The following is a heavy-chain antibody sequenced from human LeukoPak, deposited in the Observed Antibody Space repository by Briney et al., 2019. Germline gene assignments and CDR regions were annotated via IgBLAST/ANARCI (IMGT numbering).Heavy chain of an antibody. J-gene: IGHJ4*02. Sequence: PGGSLRLSCVASGFTFSSYGIHWVRQAPGKGLEWVSAISGSGSAYYADSVKGRFTISRDNSKNTLYLQMNSLRAEDTAVYYCAKRGAEVGATVAPGDYWGQGTLLTVSS. D-gene: IGHD1-26*01. CDR3: AKRGAEVGATVAPGDY. CDR2: ISGSGSA. V-gene: IGHV3-23*01. CDR1: GFTFSSYG.